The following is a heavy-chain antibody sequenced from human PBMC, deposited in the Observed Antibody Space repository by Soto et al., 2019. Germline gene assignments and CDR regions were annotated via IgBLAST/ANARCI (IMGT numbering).Heavy chain of an antibody. CDR2: IYYSGST. Sequence: QLQLQESGPGLLKPSETLSLTCTVSGGSITSSTFSWGWIRQPPGKGLVRIGSIYYSGSTYCNPSLKSRVTITVDTAKMRLSLKLMSVTAADTAVYYCAGPGDCSGGSCHENWFDPWGQGSLVTVSS. J-gene: IGHJ5*02. CDR1: GGSITSSTFS. D-gene: IGHD2-15*01. V-gene: IGHV4-39*01. CDR3: AGPGDCSGGSCHENWFDP.